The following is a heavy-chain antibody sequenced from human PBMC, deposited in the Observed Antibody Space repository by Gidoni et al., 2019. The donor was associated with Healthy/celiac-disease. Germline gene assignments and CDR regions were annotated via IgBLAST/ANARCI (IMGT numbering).Heavy chain of an antibody. V-gene: IGHV3-23*01. Sequence: EVQLLESGGGLVQPGGSLRLSCAASGFTFSSYAMSWVRQAPGKGLEWVSAIRGSGGSTYYADSVKGRFTISRDNSKNTLYLQMNSLRAEDTAVYYCAANYGSGSYSNYWGQGTLVTVSS. D-gene: IGHD3-10*01. CDR1: GFTFSSYA. CDR2: IRGSGGST. J-gene: IGHJ4*02. CDR3: AANYGSGSYSNY.